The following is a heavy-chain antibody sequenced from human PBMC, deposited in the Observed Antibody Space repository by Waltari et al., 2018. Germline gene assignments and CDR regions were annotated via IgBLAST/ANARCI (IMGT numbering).Heavy chain of an antibody. CDR3: VTDVSGWYVN. CDR2: IKQDGSAK. D-gene: IGHD6-19*01. CDR1: GFNFNTYW. V-gene: IGHV3-7*01. J-gene: IGHJ4*02. Sequence: QLVESGGGLVQTGRSRSLSCSASGFNFNTYWMTWVRQAPGRGLEWVANIKQDGSAKYYVDSVRGRSTISRDNANNSLFLQINSLRDDDTAVYYCVTDVSGWYVNWGQGTSVTVSS.